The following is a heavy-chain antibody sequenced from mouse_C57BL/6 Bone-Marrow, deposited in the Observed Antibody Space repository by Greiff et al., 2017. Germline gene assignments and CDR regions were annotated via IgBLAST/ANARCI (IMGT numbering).Heavy chain of an antibody. J-gene: IGHJ2*01. V-gene: IGHV1-55*01. CDR1: GYTFTSYW. CDR3: TRSGPLGRSLDY. CDR2: IYPTSGRT. D-gene: IGHD3-1*01. Sequence: QVQLKQPGAELVKPGASVKMSCKASGYTFTSYWITWVKQRPGQGLEWIGDIYPTSGRTNYNEKFKSKAILTVDTSSNTAYMQLSSLTSEDSAVFYGTRSGPLGRSLDYWGQGTTLAVSS.